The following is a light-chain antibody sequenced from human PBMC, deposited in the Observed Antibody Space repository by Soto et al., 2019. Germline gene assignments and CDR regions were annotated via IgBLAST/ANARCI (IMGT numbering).Light chain of an antibody. CDR2: DVS. V-gene: IGLV2-14*01. CDR1: SSDVGGYNY. CDR3: SSYTSSSTPVL. J-gene: IGLJ2*01. Sequence: QSVLTQPASVSGSPGQSITISCTGTSSDVGGYNYVSCYQQHPGKAPKLMIYDVSNRPSGVSNRFSGSTSGNTTSLTISGLQAEDEEDYYCSSYTSSSTPVLFGGGTKLTVL.